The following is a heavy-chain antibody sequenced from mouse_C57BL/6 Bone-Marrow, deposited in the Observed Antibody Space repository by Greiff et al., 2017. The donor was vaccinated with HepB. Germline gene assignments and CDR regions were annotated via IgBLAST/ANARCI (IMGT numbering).Heavy chain of an antibody. CDR1: GYSITSDY. J-gene: IGHJ4*01. V-gene: IGHV3-8*01. D-gene: IGHD2-4*01. Sequence: EVQLQQSGPGLAKPSQTLSLTCSVTGYSITSDYWTWIRKFPGNKLEYMGYISYSGSTYYNPSLKSRISITRDTSKNQYYLQLNSVTTEDTATYYCARRLRRGGAMDYWGQGTSVTVSS. CDR3: ARRLRRGGAMDY. CDR2: ISYSGST.